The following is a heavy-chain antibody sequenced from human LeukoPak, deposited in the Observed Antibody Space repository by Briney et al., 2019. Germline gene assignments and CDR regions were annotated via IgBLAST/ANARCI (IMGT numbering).Heavy chain of an antibody. CDR3: AKDPRFSCCSSTTCAYAFDI. J-gene: IGHJ3*02. V-gene: IGHV3-23*01. CDR2: ISGSGGNT. D-gene: IGHD2-2*01. CDR1: GFTFSSYA. Sequence: PGGSLRLSCAASGFTFSSYAMSWVRQAPGKGLEWISTISGSGGNTYHADSVKGRFTISRDNSKNTLYLQMNSLRAEDTAVYYCAKDPRFSCCSSTTCAYAFDIWGQGTMVTVSS.